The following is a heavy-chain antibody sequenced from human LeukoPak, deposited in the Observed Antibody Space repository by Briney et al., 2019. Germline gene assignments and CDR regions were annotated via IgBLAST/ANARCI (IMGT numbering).Heavy chain of an antibody. CDR2: INPNSGDT. Sequence: ASVKVSCKASGYTFTGYYMHWVRQAPGQGLEWMGWINPNSGDTNYAQKFQGRVTMTRDTSISTAYMELSRLRSDDTAVYYCARDPRYNWNDGWGQGTLVTVSS. CDR1: GYTFTGYY. D-gene: IGHD1-14*01. V-gene: IGHV1-2*02. CDR3: ARDPRYNWNDG. J-gene: IGHJ5*02.